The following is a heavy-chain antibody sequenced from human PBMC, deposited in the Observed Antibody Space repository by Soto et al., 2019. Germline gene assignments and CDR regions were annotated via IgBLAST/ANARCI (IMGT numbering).Heavy chain of an antibody. J-gene: IGHJ4*02. CDR3: ARWEFGGIIA. V-gene: IGHV4-4*07. Sequence: SETLSLTCTVSGGSISTDFWSWIRQPAGKGLEWIGRIYNIGSTNYNPSLKSRVTMSVDTTRNQFSLKLSSVTAADTAVYYCARWEFGGIIAWGQGTLVTVS. D-gene: IGHD3-16*02. CDR1: GGSISTDF. CDR2: IYNIGST.